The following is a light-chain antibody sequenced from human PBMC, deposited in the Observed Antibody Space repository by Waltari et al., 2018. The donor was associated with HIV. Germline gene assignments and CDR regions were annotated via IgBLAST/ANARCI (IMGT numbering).Light chain of an antibody. CDR1: QSVRNNY. V-gene: IGKV3-20*01. J-gene: IGKJ5*01. CDR3: QQYGSAPLT. CDR2: GAS. Sequence: EIVLTQSPGTLSLSPGERATLSCRASQSVRNNYLVWYQKKPGQAPRLLIYGASSRATGGPDRFSGSGSGTDVTLTISRLEPEDFAMFYCQQYGSAPLTFGQGTRLEIK.